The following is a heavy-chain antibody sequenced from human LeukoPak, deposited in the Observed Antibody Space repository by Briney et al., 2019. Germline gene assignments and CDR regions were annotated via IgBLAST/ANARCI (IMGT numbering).Heavy chain of an antibody. CDR2: INPNSGGT. V-gene: IGHV1-2*02. CDR1: GYTFTGYY. D-gene: IGHD3-22*01. Sequence: EASVKVSCKASGYTFTGYYMHWVRQAPGQGLEWMGWINPNSGGTNYAQKFQGRVTMTRDTSISTAYMELSRLRSDDTAVYYCARDYYDSSGYYSQYFQHWGQGTLVTVSS. J-gene: IGHJ1*01. CDR3: ARDYYDSSGYYSQYFQH.